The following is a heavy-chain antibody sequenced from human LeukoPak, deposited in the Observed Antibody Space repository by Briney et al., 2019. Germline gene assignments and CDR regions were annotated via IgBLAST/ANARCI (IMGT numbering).Heavy chain of an antibody. CDR1: GFTFSNAW. D-gene: IGHD3-10*01. J-gene: IGHJ5*02. Sequence: PGGSLRLSCAASGFTFSNAWMSWVRQAPGKGLEWVGRIKSKTDGGTTDYAAPVKGRFTNSRDDSKNTLYLQMNSLKTEDTAVYYCTTLGVMVRGVIITGEDWSDPWGQGTLVTVSS. V-gene: IGHV3-15*01. CDR2: IKSKTDGGTT. CDR3: TTLGVMVRGVIITGEDWSDP.